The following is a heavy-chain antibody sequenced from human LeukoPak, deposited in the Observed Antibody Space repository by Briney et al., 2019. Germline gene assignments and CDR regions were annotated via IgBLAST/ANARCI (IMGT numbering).Heavy chain of an antibody. CDR1: GFTFSSYW. J-gene: IGHJ4*02. V-gene: IGHV3-7*01. D-gene: IGHD5-18*01. CDR2: IKQDGSEK. Sequence: GGSLRLSCAASGFTFSSYWMSWVRQAPGKGLEWVANIKQDGSEKYYVDSVKGRSTISRDNAKNSLYLQMNSLRAEDTAVYYCARDDDTAMALCSDYWGQGTLVTVSS. CDR3: ARDDDTAMALCSDY.